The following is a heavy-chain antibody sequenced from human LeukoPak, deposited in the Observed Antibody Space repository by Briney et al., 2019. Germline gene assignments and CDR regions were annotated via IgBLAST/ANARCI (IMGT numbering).Heavy chain of an antibody. J-gene: IGHJ4*02. CDR1: GFTISSDS. CDR3: ARVGGSGSFDS. D-gene: IGHD6-19*01. Sequence: GGSLRLSCAASGFTISSDSMHWIRQAPGKGLEYVSAIGYGGDTYYANSVKGRFTISRDISKNTLYLLMGSLRPEDMAVYYCARVGGSGSFDSWGQGTLVSVSS. V-gene: IGHV3-64*01. CDR2: IGYGGDT.